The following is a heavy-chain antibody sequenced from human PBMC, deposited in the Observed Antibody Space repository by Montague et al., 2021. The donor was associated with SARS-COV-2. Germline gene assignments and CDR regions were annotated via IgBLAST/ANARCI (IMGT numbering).Heavy chain of an antibody. CDR2: INHSGST. CDR1: GGSFSGYY. Sequence: SETLSLTCAVSGGSFSGYYWSWIRQPPGKGLEWIGEINHSGSTNYNPSLKSRVTISVDTSKNQFSLKLSSVTAADTAVYYCARGAVVVPAATVDYYYYYGMDVWGQGTTVTVSS. D-gene: IGHD2-2*01. J-gene: IGHJ6*02. CDR3: ARGAVVVPAATVDYYYYYGMDV. V-gene: IGHV4-34*01.